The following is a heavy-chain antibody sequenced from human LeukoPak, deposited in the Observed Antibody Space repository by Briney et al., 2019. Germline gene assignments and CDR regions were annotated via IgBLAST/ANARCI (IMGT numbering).Heavy chain of an antibody. CDR2: IYPSGST. D-gene: IGHD3-10*01. Sequence: PSETLSLTCTVSGGSISTYYWSWIRQPAGKGLEWIGRIYPSGSTNYNPSLKSRVTISVDTSKNQFSLKLSSVTAADTAVYYCASDKEGYSSWAPGSMKYYYYYDKDVWGKGTTVTVSS. J-gene: IGHJ6*04. CDR3: ASDKEGYSSWAPGSMKYYYYYDKDV. CDR1: GGSISTYY. V-gene: IGHV4-4*07.